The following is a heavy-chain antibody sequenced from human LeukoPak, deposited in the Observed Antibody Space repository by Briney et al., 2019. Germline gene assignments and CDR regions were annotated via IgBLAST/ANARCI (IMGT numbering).Heavy chain of an antibody. CDR1: GGSISSYY. V-gene: IGHV4-59*08. CDR2: IHYSGST. J-gene: IGHJ4*02. Sequence: PSETLSLTCTVSGGSISSYYWSWIRQPPGKGLEWIGYIHYSGSTNYNPSLKSRVTISVDTSKNQFSLKLSSVTAADTAVYYCARRVAGYFDYWGQGTLVTVSS. D-gene: IGHD6-19*01. CDR3: ARRVAGYFDY.